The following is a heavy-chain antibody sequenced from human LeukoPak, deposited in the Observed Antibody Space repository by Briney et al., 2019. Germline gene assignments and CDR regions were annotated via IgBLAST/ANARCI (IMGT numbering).Heavy chain of an antibody. CDR3: AKEYSSGWYYYYYGMDV. V-gene: IGHV3-30*18. CDR2: ISYDGSNK. Sequence: GRSLRLSCAASGFTFSSYGMHWVRQAPGKGLEWVAVISYDGSNKYYADSVKGRFTISRDNSKNTLYLQMNSLRAEDTAVYYCAKEYSSGWYYYYYGMDVWGQGTTVIVSS. D-gene: IGHD6-19*01. CDR1: GFTFSSYG. J-gene: IGHJ6*02.